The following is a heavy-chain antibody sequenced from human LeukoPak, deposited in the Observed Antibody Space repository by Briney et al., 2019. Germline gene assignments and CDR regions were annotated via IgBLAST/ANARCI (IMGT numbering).Heavy chain of an antibody. CDR3: ARQKCTSTSCLTKNAFDI. J-gene: IGHJ3*02. CDR1: GSITGYY. V-gene: IGHV4-4*09. Sequence: SETLSLTCTVSGSITGYYWSWIRQPPGKGLEWIGYIYTSGSTNYNPSLESRVTISVDTSKNQFSLDLSSVTAADTAVYYCARQKCTSTSCLTKNAFDIWGQGTMVTVSS. D-gene: IGHD2-2*01. CDR2: IYTSGST.